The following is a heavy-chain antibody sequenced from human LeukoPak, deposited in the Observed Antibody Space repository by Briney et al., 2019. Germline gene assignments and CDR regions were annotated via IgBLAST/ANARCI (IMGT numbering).Heavy chain of an antibody. V-gene: IGHV3-21*04. Sequence: GGSLRLSCAGSGFTFSTYSIKWVRQAPGKGLEWVAHIGGSGSFIYYADSVKGRFTISRDNAKKSVYLQMNSLRVEDTAVYYCTRDHITSWQIDFWGQGTMVIVSS. CDR2: IGGSGSFI. J-gene: IGHJ4*02. CDR1: GFTFSTYS. CDR3: TRDHITSWQIDF. D-gene: IGHD2-2*01.